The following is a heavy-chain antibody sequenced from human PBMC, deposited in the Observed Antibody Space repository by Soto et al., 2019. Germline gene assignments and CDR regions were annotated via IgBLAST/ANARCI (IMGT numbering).Heavy chain of an antibody. Sequence: AGSLRLSCAASGFTFSSYAMHWVRQAPGKGLEWVAVISYDGSNKYYADSVKGRFTISRDNSKNTLYLQMNSLRAEDTAVYYCAREGGYYDSSGRPFQHWGQGTLVTVSS. D-gene: IGHD3-22*01. CDR1: GFTFSSYA. CDR2: ISYDGSNK. V-gene: IGHV3-30-3*01. J-gene: IGHJ1*01. CDR3: AREGGYYDSSGRPFQH.